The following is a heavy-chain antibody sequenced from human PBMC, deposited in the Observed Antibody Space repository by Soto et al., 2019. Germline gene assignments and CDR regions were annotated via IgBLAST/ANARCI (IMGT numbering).Heavy chain of an antibody. Sequence: QVQLVQSGTEVKKPGASVKVSCKASGYTFTIFDINWVRQATGQGLEWMGWMSPNSGNTGYSQKSKGRVTMTRDTSISTAYMELSGLTSEDTAVYYCARGITAGVDYWGQGTLVTVSS. CDR2: MSPNSGNT. CDR3: ARGITAGVDY. J-gene: IGHJ4*02. CDR1: GYTFTIFD. D-gene: IGHD6-13*01. V-gene: IGHV1-8*01.